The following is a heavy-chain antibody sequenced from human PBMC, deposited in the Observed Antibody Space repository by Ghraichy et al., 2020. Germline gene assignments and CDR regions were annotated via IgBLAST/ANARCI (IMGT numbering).Heavy chain of an antibody. J-gene: IGHJ4*02. CDR2: IRSKANSYAT. V-gene: IGHV3-73*01. CDR3: TRLALQSDY. Sequence: GGSLRLSCAASGFTFSGSAMHWVRQASGKGLEWVGRIRSKANSYATAYAASVKGRFTSSRDDSKNTAYLQMNSLKTEDTAVYYCTRLALQSDYWGQGTLVTVSS. CDR1: GFTFSGSA.